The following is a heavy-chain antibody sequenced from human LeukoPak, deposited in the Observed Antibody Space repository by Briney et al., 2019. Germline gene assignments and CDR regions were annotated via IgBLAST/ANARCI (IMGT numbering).Heavy chain of an antibody. CDR1: GFTFSTYT. Sequence: PGGSLRLSCAASGFTFSTYTMNWVRQAPGKGLEWVPYISSSSSTIYYADSVKGRFTISRDNAKNSLYLQMNSLRAEDTAVYYCARDFYDSSGYYYYYYYYIDVWGKGTTVTVSS. CDR3: ARDFYDSSGYYYYYYYYIDV. J-gene: IGHJ6*03. D-gene: IGHD3-22*01. V-gene: IGHV3-48*01. CDR2: ISSSSSTI.